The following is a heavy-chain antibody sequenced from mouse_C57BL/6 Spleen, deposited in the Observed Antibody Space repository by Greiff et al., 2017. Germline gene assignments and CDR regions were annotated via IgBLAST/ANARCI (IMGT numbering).Heavy chain of an antibody. D-gene: IGHD1-1*01. CDR1: GFSFNTYA. Sequence: EVQLQESGGGLVQPKGSLKLSCAASGFSFNTYAMNWVRQAPGTGLEWVARIRSKSNNYATYYADSVKDRFTISRDDSESMLYLQMNNLKTEDTAMYYCVRQPPVIYYGSSYNYAMDYWGQGTSVTVSS. CDR2: IRSKSNNYAT. J-gene: IGHJ4*01. CDR3: VRQPPVIYYGSSYNYAMDY. V-gene: IGHV10-1*01.